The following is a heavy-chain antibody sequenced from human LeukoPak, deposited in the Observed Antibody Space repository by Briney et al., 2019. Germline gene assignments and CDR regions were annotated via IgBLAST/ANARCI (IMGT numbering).Heavy chain of an antibody. CDR1: GFTFSSYG. D-gene: IGHD3-22*01. CDR3: ARVPYYDSSGYNDY. J-gene: IGHJ4*02. Sequence: GGSLRLSCAASGFTFSSYGMHWVRQAPGKGLEWVAVIWYDGSNKYYADSVKGRFTISRDNSKNTLYLQMNSLRAEDTAVYYCARVPYYDSSGYNDYWGQGTLVTVFS. CDR2: IWYDGSNK. V-gene: IGHV3-33*01.